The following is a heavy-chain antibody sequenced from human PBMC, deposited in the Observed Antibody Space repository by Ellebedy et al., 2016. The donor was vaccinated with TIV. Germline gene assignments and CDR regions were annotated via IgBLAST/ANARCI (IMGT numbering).Heavy chain of an antibody. D-gene: IGHD6-19*01. J-gene: IGHJ4*02. Sequence: GESLKISCEASGITVSDYFMNWVRQAPGKGLEWVSSISSSSSYIYYADSVKGRFTISRDNAKNSLYLQMNSLRAEDTAVYYCAKGLGSDWAFEYWGQGALVTVSS. CDR1: GITVSDYF. V-gene: IGHV3-21*01. CDR2: ISSSSSYI. CDR3: AKGLGSDWAFEY.